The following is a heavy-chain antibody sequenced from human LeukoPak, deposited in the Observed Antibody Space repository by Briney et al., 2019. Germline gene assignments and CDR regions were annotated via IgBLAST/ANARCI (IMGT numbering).Heavy chain of an antibody. CDR1: GFAFSYYW. CDR2: IKQDGSEG. Sequence: GGSLRLSCAASGFAFSYYWMSWVRQAPGKGLEWVANIKQDGSEGMYVGSVKGRFTISRDNAKNSVYLEMNSLRAEDTAVYYCARACDMTVCSFDHWGQGTLVTVSS. J-gene: IGHJ4*02. CDR3: ARACDMTVCSFDH. D-gene: IGHD3-16*01. V-gene: IGHV3-7*01.